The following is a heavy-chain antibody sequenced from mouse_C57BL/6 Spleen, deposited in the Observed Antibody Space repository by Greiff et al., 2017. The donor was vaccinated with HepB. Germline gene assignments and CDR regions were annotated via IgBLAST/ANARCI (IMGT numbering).Heavy chain of an antibody. CDR2: IYPRDGST. V-gene: IGHV1-85*01. J-gene: IGHJ3*01. Sequence: VQRVESGPELVKPGASVKLSCKASGYTFTSDDINWVKQRPGQGLEWIGRIYPRDGSTKYNEKFTGKATLTVDTSCSTADMELHSLTSDDSAVFFCARGGPAWISYWGQGTLVTVSA. CDR3: ARGGPAWISY. CDR1: GYTFTSDD.